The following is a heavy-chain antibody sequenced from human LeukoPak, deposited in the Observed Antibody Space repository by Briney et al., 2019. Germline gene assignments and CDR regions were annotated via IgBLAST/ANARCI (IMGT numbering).Heavy chain of an antibody. Sequence: SETLSLTCTVSGGSISSYYWSWIRQPPGKGLEWNGYIYYSGSTNYNPSLKSRVTISVDTSKNQFSLKLSSVTAADTAVYYCASSDSSGYYYLGYGMDVWGQGTTVTVSS. D-gene: IGHD3-22*01. CDR3: ASSDSSGYYYLGYGMDV. CDR2: IYYSGST. CDR1: GGSISSYY. V-gene: IGHV4-59*08. J-gene: IGHJ6*02.